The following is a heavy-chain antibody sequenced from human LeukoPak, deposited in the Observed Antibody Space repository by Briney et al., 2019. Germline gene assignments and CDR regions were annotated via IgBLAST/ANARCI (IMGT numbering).Heavy chain of an antibody. D-gene: IGHD2-15*01. CDR2: IYHSGST. CDR1: GGSFSGYY. V-gene: IGHV4-34*01. Sequence: PSETLPLTCAVYGGSFSGYYWSWIRQPPGKGLEWIGSIYHSGSTYYNPSLKSRVTISVDTSKNQFSLKLSSVTAADTAVYYCARDNIVVVAATKAYYFDYWGQGTLVTVSS. CDR3: ARDNIVVVAATKAYYFDY. J-gene: IGHJ4*02.